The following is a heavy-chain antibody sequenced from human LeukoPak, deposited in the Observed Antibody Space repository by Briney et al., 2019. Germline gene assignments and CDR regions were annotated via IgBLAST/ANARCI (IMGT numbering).Heavy chain of an antibody. Sequence: GGSLRLSCAASGFTFSSYSMNWVHQAPGKGLEWVSSISSSSSYIYYADSVKGRFTISRDNAKNSLYLQMNSLRAEDTALYYCVRDADGGNSWFDTWGQGTLVTVSS. CDR3: VRDADGGNSWFDT. V-gene: IGHV3-21*04. D-gene: IGHD4-23*01. J-gene: IGHJ5*02. CDR2: ISSSSSYI. CDR1: GFTFSSYS.